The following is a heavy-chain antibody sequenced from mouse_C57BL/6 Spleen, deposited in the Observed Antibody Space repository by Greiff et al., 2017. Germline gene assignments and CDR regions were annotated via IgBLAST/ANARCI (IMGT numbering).Heavy chain of an antibody. J-gene: IGHJ4*01. V-gene: IGHV1-81*01. Sequence: QVQLKESGAELARPGASVKLSCKASGYTFTSYGISWVKQRTGQGLEWIGEIYPRSGNTDYNEKFKGKATLTADKSSSTAYMELRSLTSEDSAVYFCARRYSNYVDYYAMDYWGQGTSVTVSS. D-gene: IGHD2-5*01. CDR1: GYTFTSYG. CDR2: IYPRSGNT. CDR3: ARRYSNYVDYYAMDY.